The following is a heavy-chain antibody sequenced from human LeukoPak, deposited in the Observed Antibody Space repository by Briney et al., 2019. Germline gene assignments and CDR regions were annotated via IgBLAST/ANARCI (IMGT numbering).Heavy chain of an antibody. J-gene: IGHJ6*02. CDR3: ARSSSVAGIFDYGMDV. CDR2: INPSGGST. D-gene: IGHD6-19*01. V-gene: IGHV1-46*01. Sequence: GASVKVSCKASGYTFTSYYMHWVRQAPGQGLEWMGIINPSGGSTSYAQKFQGRVTMTRDTSTSTVYMELSSLRSEDTAVYYCARSSSVAGIFDYGMDVWAKGPRSPSP. CDR1: GYTFTSYY.